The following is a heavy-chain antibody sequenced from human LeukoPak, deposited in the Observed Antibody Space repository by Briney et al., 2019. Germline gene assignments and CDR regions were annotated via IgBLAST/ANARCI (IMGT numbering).Heavy chain of an antibody. CDR3: ARGERENRYGSGSYYNFQAFGY. V-gene: IGHV3-23*01. CDR1: GFTFSSYG. CDR2: ISGSGGST. D-gene: IGHD3-10*01. Sequence: PGGSLRLSCAASGFTFSSYGMSWVRQAPGKGLEWVSAISGSGGSTYYADSVKGRFTISRDNSKNTLYLQMNSLRAEDTAVYYCARGERENRYGSGSYYNFQAFGYWGQGTLVTVSS. J-gene: IGHJ4*02.